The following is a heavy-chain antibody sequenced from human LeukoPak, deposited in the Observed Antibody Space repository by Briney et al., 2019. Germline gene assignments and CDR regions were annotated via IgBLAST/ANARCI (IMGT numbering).Heavy chain of an antibody. Sequence: QSGGSLRLSCAASGFTFSSYAMHWVRQAPGKGLEYVSAISSNGGSTYYANSVKGRFTISRDNSKNTLYLQMGSLRAEDMAVYYCARDRGVIAAAGPEWYYFDYWGLGTLVTVSS. D-gene: IGHD6-13*01. CDR2: ISSNGGST. CDR1: GFTFSSYA. V-gene: IGHV3-64*01. CDR3: ARDRGVIAAAGPEWYYFDY. J-gene: IGHJ4*02.